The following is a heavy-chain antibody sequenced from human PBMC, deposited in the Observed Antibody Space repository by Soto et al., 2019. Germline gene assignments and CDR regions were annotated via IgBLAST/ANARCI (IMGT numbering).Heavy chain of an antibody. CDR2: ISDDGTTT. D-gene: IGHD1-26*01. CDR1: GFTFSMYW. V-gene: IGHV3-74*01. Sequence: GGSLRLSCVVSGFTFSMYWMHWVRQVPGQSPSWVSRISDDGTTTNYAFSVRGRFTISRDNSKNTPYLQMNNLKPDDPPIYYWARGPRAASSGTGAHWGEGTAVASPQ. J-gene: IGHJ4*02. CDR3: ARGPRAASSGTGAH.